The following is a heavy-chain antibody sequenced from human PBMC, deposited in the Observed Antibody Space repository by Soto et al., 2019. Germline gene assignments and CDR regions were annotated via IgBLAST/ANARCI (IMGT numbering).Heavy chain of an antibody. CDR3: ARLLYYDNSGHYYGNDAFYI. CDR2: VYNGGVT. J-gene: IGHJ3*02. CDR1: GVSISSINYY. D-gene: IGHD3-22*01. Sequence: QLQLQESGPGLVKPSETLSLTCTVSGVSISSINYYWGWIRQPPGKGLEWIGIVYNGGVTYYKPSLKSPVTITIDTPKNQFSRKFSSVDASDTAVYYCARLLYYDNSGHYYGNDAFYIWGQGTMVTVSS. V-gene: IGHV4-39*01.